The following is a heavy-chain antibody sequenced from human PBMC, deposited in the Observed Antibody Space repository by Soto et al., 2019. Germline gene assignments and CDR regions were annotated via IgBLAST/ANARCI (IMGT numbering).Heavy chain of an antibody. J-gene: IGHJ2*01. CDR2: IYASGRT. Sequence: QVQLQESGPGLVKPSETLSLTCTVSGVSITPYFWSWIRQPAGEAPEWLGHIYASGRTTYNPSLKSRVTMFVSQTQVSLRVTSVNAADTAVYYCARNFDVDPSLDHFYFDLWGRGALVTVSS. D-gene: IGHD3-9*01. V-gene: IGHV4-4*07. CDR3: ARNFDVDPSLDHFYFDL. CDR1: GVSITPYF.